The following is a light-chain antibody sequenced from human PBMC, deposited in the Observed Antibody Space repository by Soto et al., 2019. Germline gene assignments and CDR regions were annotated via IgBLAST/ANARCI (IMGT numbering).Light chain of an antibody. Sequence: EIVLTQSPGTLSLSPGERATLSCRASQSVSSSYLAWYQQKPGQAPRLLIYGASSRATGIPDRFSGSGSGTDFTLTISRLELEDFAVYYCQQYGSSPPRYTFGQGTKLEIK. CDR2: GAS. CDR1: QSVSSSY. J-gene: IGKJ2*01. CDR3: QQYGSSPPRYT. V-gene: IGKV3-20*01.